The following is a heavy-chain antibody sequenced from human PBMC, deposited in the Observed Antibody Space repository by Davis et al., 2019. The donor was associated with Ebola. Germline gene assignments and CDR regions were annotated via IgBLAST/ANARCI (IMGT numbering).Heavy chain of an antibody. V-gene: IGHV3-7*01. J-gene: IGHJ4*02. CDR2: IKQDGSEK. CDR3: ARGGYGY. Sequence: GSLRLSCAASGFTFSSYGMRWVRQAPGKGLEWVANIKQDGSEKYYVDSVKGRFTISRDNAKNSLYLQMNSLRAEDTAVYYCARGGYGYWGQGTLVTVSS. D-gene: IGHD2-15*01. CDR1: GFTFSSYG.